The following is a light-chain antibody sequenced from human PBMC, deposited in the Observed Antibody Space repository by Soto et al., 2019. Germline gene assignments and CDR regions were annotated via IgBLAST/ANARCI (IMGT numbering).Light chain of an antibody. J-gene: IGKJ5*01. Sequence: VLTQSPGTLSLSPGERATLSCRANQNLGDGRLAWYQQKPGQPPTLLIYDASTRATGIPDRFSGSGSGTDFTLTISRLEPEDCAVYYCQEHASIFGQGTRLEIK. CDR3: QEHASI. CDR2: DAS. V-gene: IGKV3-20*01. CDR1: QNLGDGR.